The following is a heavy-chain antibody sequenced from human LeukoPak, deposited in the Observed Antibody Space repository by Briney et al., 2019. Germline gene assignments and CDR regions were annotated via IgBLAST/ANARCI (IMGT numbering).Heavy chain of an antibody. D-gene: IGHD5-18*01. V-gene: IGHV4-39*01. CDR2: IYYSGST. J-gene: IGHJ4*02. CDR1: GGSISSSSYY. Sequence: SETLSLTCTVSGGSISSSSYYWGWIRQPPGKGLEWIGSIYYSGSTYYNPSPKSRVIISVDTSRNQFSLKLSSVTAADTAVYYCARHLGYSYGVLSYWGQGTLVTVSS. CDR3: ARHLGYSYGVLSY.